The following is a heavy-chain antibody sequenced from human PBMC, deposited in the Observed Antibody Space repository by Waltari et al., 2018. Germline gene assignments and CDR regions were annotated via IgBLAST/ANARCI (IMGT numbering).Heavy chain of an antibody. CDR1: GYTFTSYD. Sequence: VQLVQSGAEVKKPGASVQVSCKASGYTFTSYDINWVRQATGQGNGWIGWMNANSGNTGYARKFQGRVTITRNTSISTAYMELGSLRSEDTAVYYCAGETRGIVATTTVDAFDIWGQGTMVTVSS. V-gene: IGHV1-8*03. CDR2: MNANSGNT. J-gene: IGHJ3*02. CDR3: AGETRGIVATTTVDAFDI. D-gene: IGHD5-12*01.